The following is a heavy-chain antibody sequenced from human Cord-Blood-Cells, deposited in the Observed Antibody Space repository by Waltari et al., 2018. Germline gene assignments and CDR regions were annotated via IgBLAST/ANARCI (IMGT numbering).Heavy chain of an antibody. D-gene: IGHD3-10*01. V-gene: IGHV4-39*07. CDR1: GGSISSSSYY. CDR2: IYYSGST. CDR3: ARPKGTGGLNWYFDL. J-gene: IGHJ2*01. Sequence: QLQLQESGPGLVKPSETLSLTCTVPGGSISSSSYYWVWIRQPPGKGLEWIGSIYYSGSTYYNPSLKSRVTISVDTSKNQFSLKLSSVTAADTAVYYCARPKGTGGLNWYFDLWGRGTLVTVSS.